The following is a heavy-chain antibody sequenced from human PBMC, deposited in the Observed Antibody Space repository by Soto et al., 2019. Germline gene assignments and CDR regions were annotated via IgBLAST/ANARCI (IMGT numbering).Heavy chain of an antibody. Sequence: EVQLLESGGGMVQPGGSLRLSCAASGFTFRNFVMSWVPQAPGKGLEWVSAIRATGGQTFYADSVKGRFTISRDNSKNMLYLQINSLRDEDTALYFCAQDRGWGVVSPSHDYWGQGTLVTVSS. D-gene: IGHD2-21*01. CDR1: GFTFRNFV. J-gene: IGHJ4*02. CDR2: IRATGGQT. CDR3: AQDRGWGVVSPSHDY. V-gene: IGHV3-23*01.